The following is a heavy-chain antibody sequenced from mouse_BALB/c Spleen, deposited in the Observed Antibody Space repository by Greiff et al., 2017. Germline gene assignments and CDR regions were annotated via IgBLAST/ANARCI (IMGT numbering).Heavy chain of an antibody. V-gene: IGHV2-2*02. CDR1: GFSLTSYG. Sequence: VQLRESGPGLVQPSQSLSITCTVSGFSLTSYGVHWVRQSPGKGLEWLGVIWSGGSTDYNAAFISRLSISKDNSKSQVFFKMNSLQANDTAIYYCARRGDYYGSSYEDYWGQGTTLTVSS. D-gene: IGHD1-1*01. CDR3: ARRGDYYGSSYEDY. CDR2: IWSGGST. J-gene: IGHJ2*01.